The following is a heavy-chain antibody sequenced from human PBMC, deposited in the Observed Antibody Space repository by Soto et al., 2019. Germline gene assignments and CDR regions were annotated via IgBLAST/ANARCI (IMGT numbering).Heavy chain of an antibody. J-gene: IGHJ4*02. V-gene: IGHV1-69*13. D-gene: IGHD1-7*01. CDR3: AKDRNYPRDQFHY. Sequence: SVKVSCKASGGTFSSYAISWVRQAPGQGLEWMGGIIPIFGTANYAQKFQGRVTITADESKNTIFLHMDSLRAEDTAVYYCAKDRNYPRDQFHYWGQGTLVTVSS. CDR1: GGTFSSYA. CDR2: IIPIFGTA.